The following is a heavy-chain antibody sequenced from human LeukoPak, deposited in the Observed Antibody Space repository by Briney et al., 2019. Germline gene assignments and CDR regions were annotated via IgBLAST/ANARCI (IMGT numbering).Heavy chain of an antibody. Sequence: GGSLRLSCAASGFTFSSYWMSWVRQAPGKGLVWVSRINSDGSSTSYADSVKGRFTISRDNSKNTLYLQMNSLRPEDTAVYYCAKDERLGSSWTFDYWGQGTLVTVSS. J-gene: IGHJ4*02. CDR1: GFTFSSYW. V-gene: IGHV3-74*01. D-gene: IGHD6-13*01. CDR3: AKDERLGSSWTFDY. CDR2: INSDGSST.